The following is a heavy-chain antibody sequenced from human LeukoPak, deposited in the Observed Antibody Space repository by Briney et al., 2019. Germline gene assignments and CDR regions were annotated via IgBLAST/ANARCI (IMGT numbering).Heavy chain of an antibody. Sequence: PGGSLRLSCAASGFTVSSNYMSWVRQAPGKGLEWGSVIYSGGSTYYADSVKGRFTISRDNTKNTLYLQMTSLRAEDTAVYYCAQDFYGSGSYDYWGQGTLVTVSS. CDR2: IYSGGST. V-gene: IGHV3-66*01. CDR1: GFTVSSNY. D-gene: IGHD3-10*01. CDR3: AQDFYGSGSYDY. J-gene: IGHJ4*02.